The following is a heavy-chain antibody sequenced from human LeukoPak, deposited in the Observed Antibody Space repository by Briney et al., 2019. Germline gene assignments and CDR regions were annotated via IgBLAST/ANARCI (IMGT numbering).Heavy chain of an antibody. CDR3: ATVRGYYYDSSGYYPPFDY. J-gene: IGHJ4*02. D-gene: IGHD3-22*01. CDR1: GYTLTELS. V-gene: IGHV1-24*01. Sequence: ASVKVSCKVSGYTLTELSMHWVRQAPGKGLEWMGGFDPEDGETIYAQKFQGRVTMTEDTSTDTAYMELSSLRSEDTAVYYCATVRGYYYDSSGYYPPFDYWGQGTLVTVSS. CDR2: FDPEDGET.